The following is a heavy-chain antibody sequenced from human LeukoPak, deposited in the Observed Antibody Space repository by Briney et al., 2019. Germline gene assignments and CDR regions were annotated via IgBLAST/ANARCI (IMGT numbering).Heavy chain of an antibody. D-gene: IGHD4-17*01. Sequence: GGSLRLSCAASGFTFSSYSMNWVRQAPGKGLEWVSSISSSSGYIYYADSVKGRFTISRDNAKNSLYLQMNSLRAEDTAVYYCAKDLRTVTTNYWGQGTLVTVSS. CDR3: AKDLRTVTTNY. J-gene: IGHJ4*02. V-gene: IGHV3-21*04. CDR1: GFTFSSYS. CDR2: ISSSSGYI.